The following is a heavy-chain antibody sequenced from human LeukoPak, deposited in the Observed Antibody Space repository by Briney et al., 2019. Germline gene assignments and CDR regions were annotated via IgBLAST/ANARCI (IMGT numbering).Heavy chain of an antibody. D-gene: IGHD3-9*01. Sequence: GASVKVSCKASGYTFTSYAMNWVRQAPGQGLEWMGWINPNSGGTNYAQKFQGRVTMTRDTSISTAYMELSRLRSDDTAVYYCARDSNDILTGSLVYWGQGTLVTVSS. CDR2: INPNSGGT. CDR1: GYTFTSYA. CDR3: ARDSNDILTGSLVY. J-gene: IGHJ4*02. V-gene: IGHV1-2*02.